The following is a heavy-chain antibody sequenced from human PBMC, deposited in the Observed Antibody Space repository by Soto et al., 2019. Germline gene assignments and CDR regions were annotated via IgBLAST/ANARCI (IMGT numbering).Heavy chain of an antibody. J-gene: IGHJ6*02. Sequence: QITLKESGPTLVKPTQTLTLTCTFSGFSVSTNGVGVAWIRQPPGKALEWLALIYWDDDQRYSPFLQSRVTITKDTSKNQLVLTMTNMDPVDTATYYCAHKGGRGAAMDVWGQGTTVTVSS. V-gene: IGHV2-5*02. CDR1: GFSVSTNGVG. D-gene: IGHD2-15*01. CDR3: AHKGGRGAAMDV. CDR2: IYWDDDQ.